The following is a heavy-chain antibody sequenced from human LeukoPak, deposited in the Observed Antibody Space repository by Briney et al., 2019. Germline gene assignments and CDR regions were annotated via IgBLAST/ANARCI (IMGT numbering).Heavy chain of an antibody. J-gene: IGHJ4*02. CDR3: ARDWGTTGTTGWMFDN. Sequence: GRFLGLFCAASGFTFRNSGMHLVRQAPGKGLGGVAIIWYDGSNKYYVDSVKGRFTLSRDNFKNTLNLQMNSLRAEDTAVYYCARDWGTTGTTGWMFDNWGQGTLVTVSS. D-gene: IGHD1-1*01. V-gene: IGHV3-33*01. CDR1: GFTFRNSG. CDR2: IWYDGSNK.